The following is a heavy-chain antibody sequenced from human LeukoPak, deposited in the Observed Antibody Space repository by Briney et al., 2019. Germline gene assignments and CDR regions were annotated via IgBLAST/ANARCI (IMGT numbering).Heavy chain of an antibody. J-gene: IGHJ6*02. D-gene: IGHD1-1*01. CDR1: EFTFSSYA. CDR3: ARYDARYGMDV. Sequence: QPGGSLRLSCAASEFTFSSYAMHWVRQAPGKGLEWVAVISYDGSNKYYADSVKGRFTISRDNSKNTLYLQMNSLRAEDTAVYYCARYDARYGMDVWGQGTTVTVSS. V-gene: IGHV3-30-3*01. CDR2: ISYDGSNK.